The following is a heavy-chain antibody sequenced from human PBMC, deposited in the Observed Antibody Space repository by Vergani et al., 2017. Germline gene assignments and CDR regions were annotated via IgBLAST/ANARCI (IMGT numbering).Heavy chain of an antibody. J-gene: IGHJ4*02. CDR3: AKHFSGWGIDY. V-gene: IGHV3-30*02. CDR2: IQFDGSNQ. Sequence: QVQLVESGGGVVQRGGSLRLSCATSGFTLSNYDMQWIRQGPGKGLEFVAFIQFDGSNQYYADSVKGRFTLSRYFSKNTLYLQMNSLRTDDTATYYCAKHFSGWGIDYWGQGTQVIVSS. D-gene: IGHD6-19*01. CDR1: GFTLSNYD.